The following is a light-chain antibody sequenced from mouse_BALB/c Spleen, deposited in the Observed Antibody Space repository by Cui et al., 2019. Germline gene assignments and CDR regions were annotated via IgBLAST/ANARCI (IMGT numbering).Light chain of an antibody. V-gene: IGKV4-68*01. J-gene: IGKJ1*01. CDR1: SSVSY. CDR2: LTS. Sequence: QIVLTQSPALMSASPGEKVTMTCSASSSVSYMYWYQQKPRSPPKPWIYLTSNLASGVPARFSGSGSGTSYSLTISSMEAEDAATYYCQQWSSNPPWTFGGGTKLEIK. CDR3: QQWSSNPPWT.